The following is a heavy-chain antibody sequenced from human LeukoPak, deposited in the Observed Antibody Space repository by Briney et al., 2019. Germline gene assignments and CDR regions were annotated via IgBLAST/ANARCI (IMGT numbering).Heavy chain of an antibody. CDR1: GGSITNTKYY. CDR3: TRHTGYISGQYSNYEDS. CDR2: IYYTGST. J-gene: IGHJ4*02. V-gene: IGHV4-39*01. D-gene: IGHD4-11*01. Sequence: SETLSRTCTLSGGSITNTKYYWGWIRQPPGKGLEWIESIYYTGSTYYNPSLKSRVTISVDTSKNQFSLKLRSVTAADTALYYCTRHTGYISGQYSNYEDSWGQGTLVTVSS.